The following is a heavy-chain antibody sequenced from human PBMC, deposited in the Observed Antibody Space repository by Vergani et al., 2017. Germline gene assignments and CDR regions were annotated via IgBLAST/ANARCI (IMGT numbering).Heavy chain of an antibody. D-gene: IGHD2-15*01. CDR1: GGTFSIYT. Sequence: QVQLVQSGAEVKKPGSSVKVSCKASGGTFSIYTISWLRQAPGQGLEWMGRIIPSGGSTSYAQKVQGRVTMTRDTSTSTVYMELSSLRSEDTAVYYCAREGGYCSGGSCYVTIGWFDPWGEGSLVTVSS. J-gene: IGHJ5*02. CDR2: IIPSGGST. CDR3: AREGGYCSGGSCYVTIGWFDP. V-gene: IGHV1-69*08.